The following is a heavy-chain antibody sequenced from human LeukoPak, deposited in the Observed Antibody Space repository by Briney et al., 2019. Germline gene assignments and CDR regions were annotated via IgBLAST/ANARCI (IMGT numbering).Heavy chain of an antibody. CDR2: IYHSGST. J-gene: IGHJ4*02. Sequence: SQTLSLTCAVSGGSISSGGYSWSWIRQPPGKGLEWIGYIYHSGSTYHNPSLKSRVTISVDRSKNQFSLKLSSVTAADTAVYYCAGDCTNGVCPQPVGYWGQGTLVTVSS. D-gene: IGHD2-8*01. CDR1: GGSISSGGYS. V-gene: IGHV4-30-2*01. CDR3: AGDCTNGVCPQPVGY.